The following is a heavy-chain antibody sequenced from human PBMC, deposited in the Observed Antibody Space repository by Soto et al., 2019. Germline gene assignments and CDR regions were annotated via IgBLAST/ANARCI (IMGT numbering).Heavy chain of an antibody. J-gene: IGHJ6*02. CDR1: GGTFSSYA. Sequence: QVQLVQSGAEVKKPGSSVKVSCKASGGTFSSYAISWVRQAPGQGLEWMGGIIPIFGTANYAQKFQGRVTITADESTSTAYMELSRLRSEDTAVYYCARDRHGYNSYDYYCGMDVWGQGTTVTVSS. CDR3: ARDRHGYNSYDYYCGMDV. V-gene: IGHV1-69*01. D-gene: IGHD5-12*01. CDR2: IIPIFGTA.